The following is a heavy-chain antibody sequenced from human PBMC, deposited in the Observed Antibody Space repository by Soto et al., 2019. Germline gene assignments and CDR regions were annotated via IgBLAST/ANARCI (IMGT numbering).Heavy chain of an antibody. CDR1: GGACSAYY. V-gene: IGHV4-34*01. Sequence: PSETLSLTCAVYGGACSAYYWSWIRQPPGKGLEWIGAINQSGSTNYDPSLRSRVTISVDTSKSHFSLNLTSVTAADTAVYYCAKFKIPYYYGLDVWGQVTTVTVSS. J-gene: IGHJ6*02. CDR2: INQSGST. CDR3: AKFKIPYYYGLDV.